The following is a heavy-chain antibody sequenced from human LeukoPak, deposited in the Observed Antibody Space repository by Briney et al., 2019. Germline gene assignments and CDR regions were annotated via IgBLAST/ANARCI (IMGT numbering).Heavy chain of an antibody. Sequence: KPSETLSLTCTVSGGSINSYYWSWIRQPPGKGLEWIGYIYYSGSTNYNPSLKSRVTISVDTSKNQFSLRLSSVTAADTAVYYRARVTGYMTEDYFDYWGQGTLITVSS. D-gene: IGHD6-13*01. CDR2: IYYSGST. J-gene: IGHJ4*02. CDR1: GGSINSYY. CDR3: ARVTGYMTEDYFDY. V-gene: IGHV4-59*01.